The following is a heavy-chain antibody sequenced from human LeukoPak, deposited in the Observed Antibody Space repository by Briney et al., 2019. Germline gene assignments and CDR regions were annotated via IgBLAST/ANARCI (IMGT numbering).Heavy chain of an antibody. V-gene: IGHV3-48*02. Sequence: GGSLRLSCADSVFTLSSYSMNWVRPDLGKGLEWISYIDSDTYGNTIYYTHTVKGRFTISRDNAKNSLYLQMDSLRDEDTAVYYCARDRDYAFDYWGQGTLVTVSS. CDR1: VFTLSSYS. J-gene: IGHJ4*02. CDR3: ARDRDYAFDY. D-gene: IGHD4-17*01. CDR2: IDSDTYGNTI.